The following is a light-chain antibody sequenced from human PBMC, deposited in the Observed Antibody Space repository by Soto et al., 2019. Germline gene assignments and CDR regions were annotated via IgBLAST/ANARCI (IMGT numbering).Light chain of an antibody. CDR1: SSDVGGYNY. V-gene: IGLV2-11*01. CDR3: CSYAGSSTFVF. CDR2: DVT. Sequence: QSALTQPRSVSGSPGQSVTISCTGTSSDVGGYNYVSWYQQHPGKAPKLMIYDVTKRPSGVPDRFSGSKSGNTASLTISGLRAEDEVDYFCCSYAGSSTFVFFGGGTKLTVL. J-gene: IGLJ2*01.